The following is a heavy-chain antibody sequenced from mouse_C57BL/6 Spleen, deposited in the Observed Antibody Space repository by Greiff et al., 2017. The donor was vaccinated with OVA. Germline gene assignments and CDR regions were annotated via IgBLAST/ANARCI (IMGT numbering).Heavy chain of an antibody. CDR3: AREARKAESSYAMDY. J-gene: IGHJ4*01. D-gene: IGHD6-1*01. CDR2: IHPNSGST. CDR1: GYTFTSYW. V-gene: IGHV1-64*01. Sequence: VQLQQPGAELVKPGASVKLSCKASGYTFTSYWMHWVKQRPGQGLEWIGMIHPNSGSTNYNEKFKSKATLTVDKSSSTAYMQLSSLTSEDSAVYYCAREARKAESSYAMDYWGQGTSVTVSS.